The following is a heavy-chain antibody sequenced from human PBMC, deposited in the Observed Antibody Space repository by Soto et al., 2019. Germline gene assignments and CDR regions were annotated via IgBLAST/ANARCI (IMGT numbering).Heavy chain of an antibody. V-gene: IGHV1-3*01. CDR3: ARVFGWIDAFDI. D-gene: IGHD3-3*01. Sequence: ASVKVSCKASGYTFTSYAMHWVRQAPGQRLEWMGWINAGNGNTKYSQKFQGRVTITRDTSASTAYMELSSLTSEDTAVYYFARVFGWIDAFDIWGQRTMVTVSS. CDR2: INAGNGNT. J-gene: IGHJ3*02. CDR1: GYTFTSYA.